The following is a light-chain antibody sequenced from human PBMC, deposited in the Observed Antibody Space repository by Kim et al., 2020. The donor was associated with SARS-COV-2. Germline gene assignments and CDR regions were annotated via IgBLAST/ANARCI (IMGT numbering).Light chain of an antibody. CDR1: QSLLYRDGNPY. CDR3: MHGTHWPYS. J-gene: IGKJ2*03. V-gene: IGKV2-30*01. CDR2: KVS. Sequence: QSASISCRFSQSLLYRDGNPYLNCLHQRPGQSPRRLIYKVSNRDSGVPDRFSGSGSGTDFTLKISSVEAEDVGVYYCMHGTHWPYSFGQGTKLEI.